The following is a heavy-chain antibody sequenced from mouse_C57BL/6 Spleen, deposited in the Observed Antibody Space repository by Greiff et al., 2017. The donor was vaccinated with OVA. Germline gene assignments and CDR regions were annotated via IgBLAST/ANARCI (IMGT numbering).Heavy chain of an antibody. V-gene: IGHV10-3*01. CDR3: VRDLDSSGYVRYYAMDY. J-gene: IGHJ4*01. Sequence: EVMLVESGGGLVQPKGSLKLSCAASGFTFNTYAMHWVRQAPGKGLEWVARIRSKSSNYATYYADSVKDRFTISRDDSQSMLYLQMNNLKTEDTAMYYCVRDLDSSGYVRYYAMDYWGQGTSVTVSS. CDR2: IRSKSSNYAT. CDR1: GFTFNTYA. D-gene: IGHD3-2*02.